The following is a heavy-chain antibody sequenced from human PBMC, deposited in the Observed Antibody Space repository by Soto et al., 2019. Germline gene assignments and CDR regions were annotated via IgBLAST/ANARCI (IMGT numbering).Heavy chain of an antibody. CDR3: VRGAIWNTYYRAGEAF. CDR2: IWHDGSNQ. Sequence: QVQLVESGGGVVHPGRSLRLSCAASGFTFSNYGMVWVRQAPGKGLQWVAVIWHDGSNQYYADSVKGRFTISRDNSKNTLYVQMNSLRAEDTAVYYCVRGAIWNTYYRAGEAFWGQGTLVIVSS. CDR1: GFTFSNYG. J-gene: IGHJ4*02. D-gene: IGHD3-3*01. V-gene: IGHV3-33*01.